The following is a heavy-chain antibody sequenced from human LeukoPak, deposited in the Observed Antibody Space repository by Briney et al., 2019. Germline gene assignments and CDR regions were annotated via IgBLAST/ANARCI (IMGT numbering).Heavy chain of an antibody. V-gene: IGHV3-48*01. D-gene: IGHD2-2*01. CDR1: GFSFSTSS. Sequence: GGSLTLSCAASGFSFSTSSMSWVRQTPGKGLEWISYIRCISTTIYYADSVKGRFTISRGNARNSLYLQMNDLRAEDTGVYFCARDARSHCGTDACYGPYFDYWGQGSLVTDSS. CDR2: IRCISTTI. CDR3: ARDARSHCGTDACYGPYFDY. J-gene: IGHJ4*02.